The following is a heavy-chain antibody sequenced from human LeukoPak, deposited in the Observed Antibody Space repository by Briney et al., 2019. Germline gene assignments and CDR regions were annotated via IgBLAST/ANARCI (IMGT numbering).Heavy chain of an antibody. CDR1: GGSISSYY. V-gene: IGHV4-59*01. Sequence: SETLSLTCTVSGGSISSYYWSWIRQPPGKGLEWIGNIYYSGSTNYNPSLKSRVTISVDTSKSQFSLKLTSVTAADTAVYYCARDYYDSGSSALWGQGTLVTVSS. D-gene: IGHD3-10*01. CDR3: ARDYYDSGSSAL. J-gene: IGHJ4*02. CDR2: IYYSGST.